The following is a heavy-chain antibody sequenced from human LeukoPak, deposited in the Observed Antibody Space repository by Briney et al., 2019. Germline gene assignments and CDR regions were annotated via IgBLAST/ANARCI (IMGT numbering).Heavy chain of an antibody. D-gene: IGHD2-2*01. Sequence: ASVKVSCKASGYTFTSYGISWVRQAPGQGLEWMGWISAYNGNTNYAQKLQGRVTITADKSTSTAYMELSSLRSEDTAVYYCATSRGYCSSTSCRDDYYFDYWGQGTLVTVSS. CDR2: ISAYNGNT. CDR1: GYTFTSYG. V-gene: IGHV1-18*01. CDR3: ATSRGYCSSTSCRDDYYFDY. J-gene: IGHJ4*02.